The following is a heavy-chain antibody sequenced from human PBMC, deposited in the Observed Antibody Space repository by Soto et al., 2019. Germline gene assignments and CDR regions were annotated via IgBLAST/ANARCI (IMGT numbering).Heavy chain of an antibody. CDR2: INPSGGST. CDR1: GYTFTSYY. CDR3: ARDYAPVGATLTTDYYFDY. D-gene: IGHD1-26*01. J-gene: IGHJ4*02. Sequence: VASVKVSCKASGYTFTSYYMHWVRQAPGQGLEWMGIINPSGGSTSYAQKFQGRVTMTRDTSTSTVYMELSSLRSEDTAVYYCARDYAPVGATLTTDYYFDYWGQGTLVTVSS. V-gene: IGHV1-46*01.